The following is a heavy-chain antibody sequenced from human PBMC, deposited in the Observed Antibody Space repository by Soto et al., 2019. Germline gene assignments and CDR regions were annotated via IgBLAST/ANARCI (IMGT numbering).Heavy chain of an antibody. J-gene: IGHJ4*02. Sequence: PGGSLRLSCAASGLTFSSYSMNWVRQAPGKGLEWVSYIREDGSEKYYVDSVKGRFTISRDNAKNSLYLQMNSLRAEDTAVYYCTRDRGYDSFDFWGQGTLVTVSS. CDR2: IREDGSEK. D-gene: IGHD5-12*01. CDR1: GLTFSSYS. CDR3: TRDRGYDSFDF. V-gene: IGHV3-7*01.